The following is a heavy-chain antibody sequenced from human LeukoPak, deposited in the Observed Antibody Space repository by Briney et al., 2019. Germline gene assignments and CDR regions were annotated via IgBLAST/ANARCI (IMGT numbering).Heavy chain of an antibody. CDR2: IKSDGSST. D-gene: IGHD3-10*01. CDR3: ARESGYHGSGFDP. Sequence: GALRLSCAASGFTFSSYWMHWVRQGPGKGLVWVSRIKSDGSSTSYADSVKGRFTISRDNAKNTLYLQMNSLRDEDTAVYYCARESGYHGSGFDPWGQGTLVTVSS. V-gene: IGHV3-74*01. CDR1: GFTFSSYW. J-gene: IGHJ5*02.